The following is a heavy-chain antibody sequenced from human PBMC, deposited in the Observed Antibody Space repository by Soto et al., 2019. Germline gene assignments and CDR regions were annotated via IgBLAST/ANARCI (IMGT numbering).Heavy chain of an antibody. CDR2: IYKSATT. D-gene: IGHD7-27*01. V-gene: IGHV4-30-4*01. CDR3: ARGRYCLTGRCFPNWFDS. Sequence: PSETLSLPGSVSGYSISNLDYFWAWIRQPPGQALEYIGYIYKSATTYYNPSFESRVAISVDTSKSQFSLNVTSVTAADTAVYFCARGRYCLTGRCFPNWFDSWGQGALVTVSS. J-gene: IGHJ5*01. CDR1: GYSISNLDYF.